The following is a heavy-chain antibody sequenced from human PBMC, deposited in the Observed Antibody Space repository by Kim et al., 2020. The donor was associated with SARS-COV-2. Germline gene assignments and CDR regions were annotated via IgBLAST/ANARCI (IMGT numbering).Heavy chain of an antibody. J-gene: IGHJ5*02. D-gene: IGHD2-15*01. V-gene: IGHV1-24*01. Sequence: FQGRVTITEDTSTDTAYMELSSLRSEDTAVYYCATSCSGGSCYWNNWFDPWGQGTLVTVSS. CDR3: ATSCSGGSCYWNNWFDP.